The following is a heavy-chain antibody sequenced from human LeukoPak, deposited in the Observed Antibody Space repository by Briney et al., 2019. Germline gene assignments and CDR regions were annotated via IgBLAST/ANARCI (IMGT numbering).Heavy chain of an antibody. CDR2: ISSSGSTI. CDR1: GFTFSDYY. J-gene: IGHJ6*02. D-gene: IGHD2-2*01. Sequence: GGSLRLSCAASGFTFSDYYMSWIRQAPGKGLEWVSYISSSGSTIYYADPVKGRFTISRDNAKNSLYLQMNSLRAEDTAVYYCARDSGASRTEDIVVVPPLYYYYGMDVWGQGTTVTVSS. CDR3: ARDSGASRTEDIVVVPPLYYYYGMDV. V-gene: IGHV3-11*01.